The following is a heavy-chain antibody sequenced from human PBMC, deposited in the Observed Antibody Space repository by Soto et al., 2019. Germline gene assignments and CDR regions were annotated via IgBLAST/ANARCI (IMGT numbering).Heavy chain of an antibody. V-gene: IGHV3-30-3*01. CDR3: ARDRGPYYGSGSLYYFDY. J-gene: IGHJ4*02. CDR2: ISYDGSNK. D-gene: IGHD3-10*01. Sequence: QSVGSLRLSCAASGFTFSSYAMHWVRQAPGKGLEWVAVISYDGSNKYYADSVKGRFTISRDNSKNTLYLQMNSLRAEDTAVYYCARDRGPYYGSGSLYYFDYWGQGTLVTVSS. CDR1: GFTFSSYA.